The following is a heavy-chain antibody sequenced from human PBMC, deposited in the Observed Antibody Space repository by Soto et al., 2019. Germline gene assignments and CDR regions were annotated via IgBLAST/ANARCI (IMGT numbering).Heavy chain of an antibody. V-gene: IGHV4-34*01. CDR2: IDHSGST. CDR1: GGSFSGYY. CDR3: ARGPRWIVVGYYYGMDV. J-gene: IGHJ6*02. D-gene: IGHD2-15*01. Sequence: PSETLSLTCTVYGGSFSGYYWSWIRQPPGKGLEWIGEIDHSGSTNYNPSLKSRVTISVDTSKNQFSLKLSSVTAADTAVYYCARGPRWIVVGYYYGMDVWGQGTTVTVSS.